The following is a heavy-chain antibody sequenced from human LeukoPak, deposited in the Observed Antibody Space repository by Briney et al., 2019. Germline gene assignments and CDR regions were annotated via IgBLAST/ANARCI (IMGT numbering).Heavy chain of an antibody. CDR2: ISGSGGST. CDR1: GFTFSGYS. D-gene: IGHD2/OR15-2a*01. Sequence: PGGSLRLSCAASGFTFSGYSMTWVRQAPGKGLEWVSVISGSGGSTYYADSVKGRFTISRDNSKNTLYLQVSSLRAEDTAVYYCAKDRDTEQPLLLSYFNYWGQGTLVTVSS. V-gene: IGHV3-23*01. CDR3: AKDRDTEQPLLLSYFNY. J-gene: IGHJ4*02.